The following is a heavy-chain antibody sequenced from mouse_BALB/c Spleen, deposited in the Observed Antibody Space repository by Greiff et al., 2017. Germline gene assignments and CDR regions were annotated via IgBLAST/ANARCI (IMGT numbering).Heavy chain of an antibody. CDR2: ISSGGST. CDR1: GFTFSSYA. V-gene: IGHV5-6-5*01. CDR3: ARDYRYGYFDY. J-gene: IGHJ2*01. D-gene: IGHD2-14*01. Sequence: EVQGVESGGGLVKPGGSLKLSCAASGFTFSSYAMSWVRQTPEKRLEWVASISSGGSTYYPDSVKGRFTISRDNARNILYLQMSSLRSEDTAMYYCARDYRYGYFDYWGQGTTLTVSS.